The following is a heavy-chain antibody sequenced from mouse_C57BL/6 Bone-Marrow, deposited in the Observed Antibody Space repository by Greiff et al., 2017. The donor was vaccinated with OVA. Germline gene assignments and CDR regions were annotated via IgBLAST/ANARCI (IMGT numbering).Heavy chain of an antibody. J-gene: IGHJ1*03. D-gene: IGHD1-1*01. CDR3: AREGYYYGSSWYFDV. CDR2: LYPSSCYP. Sequence: VQLQQSGAELVKPGASVKLSCTASGFNIKDDYMHWVKQRTEQGLEWLGRLYPSSCYPSFAPTFHGKATITADTSPNTAYLQISSLTSEDTAVYYCAREGYYYGSSWYFDVWGTGTTVTVSS. CDR1: GFNIKDDY. V-gene: IGHV14-2*01.